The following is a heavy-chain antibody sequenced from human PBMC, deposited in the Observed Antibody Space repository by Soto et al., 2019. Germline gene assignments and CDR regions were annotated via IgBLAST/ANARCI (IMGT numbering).Heavy chain of an antibody. D-gene: IGHD3-10*01. CDR1: GGSISSSSYY. CDR2: IYYSGST. J-gene: IGHJ6*03. Sequence: QLQLQESGPGLVKPSETLSLTCTVSGGSISSSSYYWGWIRQPPGKGLEWIGSIYYSGSTYYNPSLKSRVTISVDTSKNQFSLKLSSVTAADTAVYYCARRVLWRGGVGYYYYYMDVWGKGTTVTVSS. CDR3: ARRVLWRGGVGYYYYYMDV. V-gene: IGHV4-39*01.